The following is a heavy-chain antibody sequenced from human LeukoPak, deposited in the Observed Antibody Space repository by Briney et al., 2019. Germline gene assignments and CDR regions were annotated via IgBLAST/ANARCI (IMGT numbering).Heavy chain of an antibody. V-gene: IGHV3-53*01. CDR1: GFTVSSNY. CDR3: AKPVGYCSSGSCSSGPFDY. D-gene: IGHD2-15*01. CDR2: IYSGGST. Sequence: GGSLRLSCAASGFTVSSNYMSWVRQAPGKGLEWVSVIYSGGSTYYADSVKGRFTISRDNSKNTLYLQMNNLRAEDTAVYYCAKPVGYCSSGSCSSGPFDYWGQGTLVTVSS. J-gene: IGHJ4*02.